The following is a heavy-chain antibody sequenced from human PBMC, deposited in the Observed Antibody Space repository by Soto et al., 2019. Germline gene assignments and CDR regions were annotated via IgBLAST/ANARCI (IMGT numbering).Heavy chain of an antibody. V-gene: IGHV3-48*02. Sequence: EVQLVESGGGLVQPGGSLRLSCAASGVIFSNYSMNWVRQAPGKGLEWVSYISSSSRTIYYADSVKGRYTISRDNAKNYLYLQMNSLRDEDTAVYYCARDGYNWLDAFDIRGQGTMVTVSS. CDR1: GVIFSNYS. J-gene: IGHJ3*02. CDR2: ISSSSRTI. CDR3: ARDGYNWLDAFDI. D-gene: IGHD5-12*01.